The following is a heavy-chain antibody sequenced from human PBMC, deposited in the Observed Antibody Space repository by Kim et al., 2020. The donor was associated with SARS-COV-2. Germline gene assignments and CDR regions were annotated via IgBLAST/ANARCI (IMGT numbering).Heavy chain of an antibody. J-gene: IGHJ4*02. Sequence: SVKVSCKASGGTFSSYAISWVRQAPGQGLEWMGGIIPIFGTANYAQKFQGRVTITADESTSTAYMELSSLRSEDTAVYYCARLADYGDYRGPYYFDYWGQGTLVTVSS. CDR2: IIPIFGTA. D-gene: IGHD4-17*01. CDR1: GGTFSSYA. V-gene: IGHV1-69*13. CDR3: ARLADYGDYRGPYYFDY.